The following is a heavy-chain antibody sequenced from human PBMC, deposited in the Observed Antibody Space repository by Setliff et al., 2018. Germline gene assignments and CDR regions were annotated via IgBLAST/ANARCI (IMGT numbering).Heavy chain of an antibody. CDR1: GDSFSNYA. CDR3: ARERYFDY. V-gene: IGHV1-8*01. CDR2: MNPNSGKT. J-gene: IGHJ4*02. Sequence: ASVKVSCKASGDSFSNYAISWVRQAPGQGLEWMGWMNPNSGKTGYAQKFQGRVIMTRNTSISTAYLELNTLRSDDTAVYYCARERYFDYWGQGTLVTVSS.